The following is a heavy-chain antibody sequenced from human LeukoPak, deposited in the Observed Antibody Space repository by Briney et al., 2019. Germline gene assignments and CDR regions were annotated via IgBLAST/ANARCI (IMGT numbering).Heavy chain of an antibody. Sequence: QPGGSLRLSCAASGFTFSGSAMHWVRQASGKGLEWVGRIRSKANSYATAYAASVKGRFTISRDDSKNTAYLQMNSLKTEDTAVYYCTRSQRTATASYGMDVWGQGTTVTVSS. V-gene: IGHV3-73*01. CDR2: IRSKANSYAT. CDR3: TRSQRTATASYGMDV. J-gene: IGHJ6*02. D-gene: IGHD2-21*02. CDR1: GFTFSGSA.